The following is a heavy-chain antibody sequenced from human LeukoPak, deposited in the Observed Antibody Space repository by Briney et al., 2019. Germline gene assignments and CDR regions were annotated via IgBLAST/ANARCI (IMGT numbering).Heavy chain of an antibody. D-gene: IGHD6-13*01. J-gene: IGHJ4*02. CDR2: IIPIFGTA. CDR1: GGTFSSYA. CDR3: ARSNGYSSFDYYFDY. V-gene: IGHV1-69*05. Sequence: GASVKVSCKASGGTFSSYAISWVRQAAGQGLEWMGGIIPIFGTANYAQKFQGRVTITTDESTSTAYMELSSLRSEDTAVNYCARSNGYSSFDYYFDYWGQGTLVTV.